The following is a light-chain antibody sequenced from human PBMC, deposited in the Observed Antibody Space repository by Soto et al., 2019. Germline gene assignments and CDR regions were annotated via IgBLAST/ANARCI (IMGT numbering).Light chain of an antibody. CDR1: SSDVGAYNS. V-gene: IGLV2-14*01. Sequence: QSALTQPASVSGSPGQSIIISCTGTSSDVGAYNSVCWHQQHPGKAPKLMIYEVSNRPLGVSDRFSASKSGNTASLTISGLQADDEGDYYCSSFTRSNTWVFGGGTKVTVL. CDR2: EVS. CDR3: SSFTRSNTWV. J-gene: IGLJ3*02.